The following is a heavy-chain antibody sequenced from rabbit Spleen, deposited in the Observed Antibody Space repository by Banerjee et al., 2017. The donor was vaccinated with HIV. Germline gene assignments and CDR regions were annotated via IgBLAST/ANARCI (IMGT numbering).Heavy chain of an antibody. Sequence: QEQLVESGGGLVQPGGSLKLSCKASGFDFSGYGMMWVRQAPGEGVEWIGYIDPIFGNTNYASWVNGRFTISSHNAKNTLYLQLNNLTTAETAAYFCVRDRTNIGGDYGTYYIDLWGPGTLVTVS. CDR3: VRDRTNIGGDYGTYYIDL. CDR2: IDPIFGNT. D-gene: IGHD1-1*01. CDR1: GFDFSGYG. V-gene: IGHV1S47*01. J-gene: IGHJ4*01.